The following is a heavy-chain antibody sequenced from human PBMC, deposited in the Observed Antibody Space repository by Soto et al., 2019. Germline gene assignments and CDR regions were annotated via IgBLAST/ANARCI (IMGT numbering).Heavy chain of an antibody. CDR1: GFTFDDYA. Sequence: GGSLRLSCAASGFTFDDYAMHWVRQAPGKGLEWVSGISWNSGSIGYADSVKGRFTISRDNSKNTLYLQMNSLRAEDTAVYYCAKDTGRGLLNYWGQGT. D-gene: IGHD1-26*01. J-gene: IGHJ4*02. CDR2: ISWNSGSI. V-gene: IGHV3-9*01. CDR3: AKDTGRGLLNY.